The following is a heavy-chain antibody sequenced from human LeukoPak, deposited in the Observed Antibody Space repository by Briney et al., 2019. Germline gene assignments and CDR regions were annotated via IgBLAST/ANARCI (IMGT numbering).Heavy chain of an antibody. V-gene: IGHV1-69*13. D-gene: IGHD6-19*01. CDR3: ARGSSGWFIFYYFDY. CDR1: GGTFSSYA. J-gene: IGHJ4*02. CDR2: IIPTFGTA. Sequence: ASVKVSCKASGGTFSSYAISWVRQAPGQGLEWMGGIIPTFGTANYAQKFQGRVTITADESTSTAYMELSSLRSEDTAVYYCARGSSGWFIFYYFDYWGQGTLVTVSS.